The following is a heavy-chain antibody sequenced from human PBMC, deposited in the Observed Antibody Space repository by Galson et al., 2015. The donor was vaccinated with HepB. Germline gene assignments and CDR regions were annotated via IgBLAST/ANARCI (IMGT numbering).Heavy chain of an antibody. CDR2: ISSNGGST. J-gene: IGHJ6*03. CDR3: VREGGIVVVVAAKPPYYYYYMDV. V-gene: IGHV3-64D*06. D-gene: IGHD2-15*01. CDR1: GFTFSSYA. Sequence: SLRPSCAASGFTFSSYAMHWVRQAPGKGLEYVSAISSNGGSTYYADSVKGRFTISRDNSKNTLYLQMSSLRAEDTAVYYCVREGGIVVVVAAKPPYYYYYMDVWGKGTTVTVSS.